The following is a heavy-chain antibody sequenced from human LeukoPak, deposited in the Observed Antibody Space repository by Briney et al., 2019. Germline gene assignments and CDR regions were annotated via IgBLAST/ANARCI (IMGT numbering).Heavy chain of an antibody. D-gene: IGHD3-10*01. Sequence: SETLSLACTVSGASISSYYWSWIRQPPGKGLEWIGYIYYSGSTNYNPSLKSRVTISVDTSKNQFSLKLSSVTAADTAVYYCAWGRVRGSNHFAYWGQGPLVTVPS. V-gene: IGHV4-59*01. CDR2: IYYSGST. CDR1: GASISSYY. J-gene: IGHJ4*02. CDR3: AWGRVRGSNHFAY.